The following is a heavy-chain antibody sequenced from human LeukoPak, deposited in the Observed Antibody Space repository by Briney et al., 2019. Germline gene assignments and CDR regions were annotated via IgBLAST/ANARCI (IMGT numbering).Heavy chain of an antibody. J-gene: IGHJ4*02. D-gene: IGHD6-6*01. CDR1: GYTFTNYG. CDR2: ISAYNGNT. CDR3: ARDRSTSSL. Sequence: GASVKVSCKASGYTFTNYGISWVRQAPGQGLEWMGWISAYNGNTDYAQKFQGRVNMTIDTSTSTAYMELRSLISDDPAVYYCARDRSTSSLWGQGTLVTVSS. V-gene: IGHV1-18*01.